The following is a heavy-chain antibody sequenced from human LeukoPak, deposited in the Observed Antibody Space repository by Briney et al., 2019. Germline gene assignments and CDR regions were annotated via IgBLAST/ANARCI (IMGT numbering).Heavy chain of an antibody. D-gene: IGHD6-19*01. CDR2: IYYSGST. CDR1: GGSISSGGYY. V-gene: IGHV4-31*03. Sequence: SETLSLTSTVSGGSISSGGYYWSWIRQHPGKGLEWIGYIYYSGSTYYNPSLKSRVTISVDTSKNQFSLKLSSVTAADTAVYYCARARYSSGWYLDYWGQGTLVTVSS. J-gene: IGHJ4*02. CDR3: ARARYSSGWYLDY.